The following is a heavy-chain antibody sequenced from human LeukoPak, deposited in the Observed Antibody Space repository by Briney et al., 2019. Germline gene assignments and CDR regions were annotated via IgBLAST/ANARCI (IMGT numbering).Heavy chain of an antibody. J-gene: IGHJ4*02. CDR3: ATDYYGSGSFV. V-gene: IGHV1-24*01. CDR1: GYTLTELS. D-gene: IGHD3-10*01. Sequence: ASVKVSCKVSGYTLTELSMHWVRQAPGKGVEWMGGFDPEDGETIYTQKFQGRVTLTEDTSTDTTYMELSSLRSEDTAVYYCATDYYGSGSFVWGPGSLVTVSS. CDR2: FDPEDGET.